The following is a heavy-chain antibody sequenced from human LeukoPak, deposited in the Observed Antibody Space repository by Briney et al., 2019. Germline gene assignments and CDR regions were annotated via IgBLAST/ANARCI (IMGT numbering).Heavy chain of an antibody. Sequence: SETLSLTCAVSGYSISSGYYWGWIRQPPGKGLEWIGSIYHSGSTYYNPSLKSRVTISVDTSKNQFSLKLSSVTAADTAVYYCARDMWELLSYYYYYMDVWGKGTTVTVSS. CDR2: IYHSGST. D-gene: IGHD1-26*01. CDR3: ARDMWELLSYYYYYMDV. J-gene: IGHJ6*03. CDR1: GYSISSGYY. V-gene: IGHV4-38-2*02.